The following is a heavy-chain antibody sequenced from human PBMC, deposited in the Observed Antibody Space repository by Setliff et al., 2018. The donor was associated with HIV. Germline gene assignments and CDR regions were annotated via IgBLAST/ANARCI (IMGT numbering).Heavy chain of an antibody. D-gene: IGHD6-6*01. V-gene: IGHV4-34*01. CDR1: GGSFSGFY. CDR3: AIATYGSRAGTGLYFDS. J-gene: IGHJ4*02. Sequence: PSETLSLTCGISGGSFSGFYWAWIRQPPGKGLEWIGEINYSGKTNKNPSLKSRVTISADTSRTQFSLNLISVTAADTAVYYCAIATYGSRAGTGLYFDSWGQGALVTVSS. CDR2: INYSGKT.